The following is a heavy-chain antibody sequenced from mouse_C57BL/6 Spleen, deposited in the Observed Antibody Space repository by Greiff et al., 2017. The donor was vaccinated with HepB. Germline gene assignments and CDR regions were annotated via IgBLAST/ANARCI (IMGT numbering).Heavy chain of an antibody. Sequence: EVQLQQSGPELVKPGASVKISCKASGYTFTDYYMNWVKQSHGKSLEWIGDINPNNGGTSYNQKFKGKATLTVDKSSSTAYMELRSLTSEDSAVYYCARCPTDRYFDVWGTGTTVTGSS. V-gene: IGHV1-26*01. CDR3: ARCPTDRYFDV. CDR2: INPNNGGT. CDR1: GYTFTDYY. J-gene: IGHJ1*03. D-gene: IGHD1-1*01.